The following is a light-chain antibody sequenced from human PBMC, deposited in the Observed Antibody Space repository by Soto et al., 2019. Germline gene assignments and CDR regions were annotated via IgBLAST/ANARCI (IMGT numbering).Light chain of an antibody. CDR1: QSVSSN. V-gene: IGKV3-15*01. J-gene: IGKJ1*01. CDR3: QQYANWPKT. Sequence: EIVMTQSPASLSVSPGERATLSCRASQSVSSNLAWYQQKPGQAPRLLIYAASTGATGIPARFSGSGSETEFTLTISSLQSEDLAVYYCQQYANWPKTFGQGTKVDIK. CDR2: AAS.